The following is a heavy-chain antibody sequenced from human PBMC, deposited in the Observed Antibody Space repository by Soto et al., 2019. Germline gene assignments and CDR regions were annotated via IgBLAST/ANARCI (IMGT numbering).Heavy chain of an antibody. V-gene: IGHV3-33*01. D-gene: IGHD2-2*01. Sequence: QVQLVESGGGVVQPGRSLRLSCAASGFTFSSYGMHWVRQAPGKGLEWVAVIWYDGSNKYYADSVKGRFTISRDNSKNTLYLQMNSLRAEDTAVYYCARDVQVPAAMLYYWGQGTLVTVSS. CDR3: ARDVQVPAAMLYY. CDR2: IWYDGSNK. CDR1: GFTFSSYG. J-gene: IGHJ4*02.